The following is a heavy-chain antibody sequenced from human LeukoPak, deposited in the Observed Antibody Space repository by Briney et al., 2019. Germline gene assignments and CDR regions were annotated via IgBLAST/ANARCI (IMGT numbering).Heavy chain of an antibody. Sequence: GASVNVSCKASGYTFTSYGISWVRQAPGQGLEWMGWISAYNGNTNYAQKLQGRVTMTTDTSTSTAYMELRSLRSDDTAVYYCAREDPNYYDSSGYPLQHWGQGTLVTVSS. CDR3: AREDPNYYDSSGYPLQH. V-gene: IGHV1-18*01. CDR2: ISAYNGNT. CDR1: GYTFTSYG. D-gene: IGHD3-22*01. J-gene: IGHJ1*01.